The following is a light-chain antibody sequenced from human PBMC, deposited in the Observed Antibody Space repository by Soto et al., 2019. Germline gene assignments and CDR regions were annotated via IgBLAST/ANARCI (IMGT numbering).Light chain of an antibody. V-gene: IGLV1-40*01. J-gene: IGLJ1*01. CDR2: GNR. Sequence: QSVLTQPPSVSGAPGQRVTISCTGNNSNLGAGYDVHWYQQLPGAAPKLVIFGNRNRPSGVPERFSGSKSGNTASLTISGLQAEDEAYYYCCSYAGSSYYVFGSGTKLTVL. CDR3: CSYAGSSYYV. CDR1: NSNLGAGYD.